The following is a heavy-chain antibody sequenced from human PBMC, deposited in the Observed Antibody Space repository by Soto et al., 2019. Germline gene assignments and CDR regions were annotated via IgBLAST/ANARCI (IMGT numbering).Heavy chain of an antibody. CDR2: IIPIYGRP. J-gene: IGHJ4*02. CDR3: ARAPYEDYAVPEPNYFDS. D-gene: IGHD4-17*01. CDR1: GGTFSTLA. V-gene: IGHV1-69*01. Sequence: QVQLVQSGTAVKKPGSSVKVSCKASGGTFSTLAVSWVRQAPGQGLEWMGGIIPIYGRPVYAQKFQGRVTITADESTSRVYMELSSLSSEDTAVYYCARAPYEDYAVPEPNYFDSWGQGTLVTVSS.